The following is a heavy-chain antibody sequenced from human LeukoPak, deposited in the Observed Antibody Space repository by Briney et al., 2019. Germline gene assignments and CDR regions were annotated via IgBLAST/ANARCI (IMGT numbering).Heavy chain of an antibody. CDR1: GYTFTGYY. CDR3: ARDGDIYGDSQFYFDY. Sequence: ASVTVSFTASGYTFTGYYIHWVRQAPGQGLEWVGWINPNSGGTNYAQKFQGRVTMTRDTSISTAYMELSRLRSNDTAVYYCARDGDIYGDSQFYFDYWGQGTLVTVSS. J-gene: IGHJ4*02. V-gene: IGHV1-2*02. CDR2: INPNSGGT. D-gene: IGHD4-17*01.